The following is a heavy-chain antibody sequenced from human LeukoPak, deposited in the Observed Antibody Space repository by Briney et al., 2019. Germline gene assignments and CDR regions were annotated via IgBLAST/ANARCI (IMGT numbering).Heavy chain of an antibody. Sequence: PSETLSLTCTVSGGSISSHYCSWIRQPAGKGLEWIGYIYYSGTTNYNPSLKSRVTISVDTSKNQFSLKLSSVTAADTAVYYCVKESYSRYFDYWGQGTLVTVPS. CDR2: IYYSGTT. CDR3: VKESYSRYFDY. V-gene: IGHV4-59*11. CDR1: GGSISSHY. D-gene: IGHD4-11*01. J-gene: IGHJ4*02.